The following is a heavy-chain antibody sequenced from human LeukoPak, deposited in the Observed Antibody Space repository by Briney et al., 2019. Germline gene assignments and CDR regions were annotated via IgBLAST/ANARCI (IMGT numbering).Heavy chain of an antibody. J-gene: IGHJ4*02. CDR1: GFLFTSYW. CDR3: ARYGLLRGYGSGSYYDALDY. Sequence: GESLQISCKGSGFLFTSYWIGWARQMPGKGLEWMGIIYPGDSDTRYSPSFQGQVTISADKSISTAYLQWSSLKASDTAMYYCARYGLLRGYGSGSYYDALDYWGQGTLVTVSS. CDR2: IYPGDSDT. D-gene: IGHD3-10*01. V-gene: IGHV5-51*01.